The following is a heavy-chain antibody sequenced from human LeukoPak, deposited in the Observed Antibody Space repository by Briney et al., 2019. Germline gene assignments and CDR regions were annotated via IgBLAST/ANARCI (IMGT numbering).Heavy chain of an antibody. J-gene: IGHJ6*02. V-gene: IGHV1-2*02. D-gene: IGHD1-26*01. CDR1: VYTFTGYY. Sequence: GASVKVSCKASVYTFTGYYMHWVRQAPGQGLEWMGWINPNSGGTNYAQKFQGRVTMTRDTSISTAYMELSRLGSDDTAVYYCARGRKWEPYGMDVWGQGTTVTVSS. CDR2: INPNSGGT. CDR3: ARGRKWEPYGMDV.